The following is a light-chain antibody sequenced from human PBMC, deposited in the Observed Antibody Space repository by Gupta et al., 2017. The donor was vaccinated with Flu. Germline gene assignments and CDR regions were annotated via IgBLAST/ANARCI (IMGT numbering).Light chain of an antibody. Sequence: PATLSLSPGERATLSCRASQSVSSYLAWYQQKPGQAPRLLIYDASNRATGIPVRFSGSGSGTDFTLTISSLEPEDFAVYYCQQRGNWPITFGGGTKVEIK. J-gene: IGKJ4*01. CDR1: QSVSSY. CDR2: DAS. CDR3: QQRGNWPIT. V-gene: IGKV3-11*01.